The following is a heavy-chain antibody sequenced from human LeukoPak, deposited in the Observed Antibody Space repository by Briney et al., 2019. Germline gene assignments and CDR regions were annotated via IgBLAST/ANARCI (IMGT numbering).Heavy chain of an antibody. CDR3: ARLDRRITIVRGVPLMAFDI. J-gene: IGHJ3*02. D-gene: IGHD3-10*01. CDR2: IYYSGST. V-gene: IGHV4-59*01. CDR1: GGSISSYY. Sequence: KSSETLSLTCTVSGGSISSYYWSWIRQPPGKGLEWIGYIYYSGSTNYNPSLKSRVTISVDTSKNQFSLKLSSVTAADTAIYYCARLDRRITIVRGVPLMAFDIWGQGTMVTVSS.